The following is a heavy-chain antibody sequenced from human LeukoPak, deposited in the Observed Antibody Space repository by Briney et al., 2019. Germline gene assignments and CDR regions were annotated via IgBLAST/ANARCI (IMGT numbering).Heavy chain of an antibody. CDR1: RFTFSSYW. CDR3: ARVSGNYYRWFDF. Sequence: GGSLRLSCAASRFTFSSYWMSWVRQAPGKGLEWVANIKQDGSEKYYVDSVKGRFTISRDNAKNSLYLQMNSLRAEDTAVYYCARVSGNYYRWFDFWGQGTLVTVSS. V-gene: IGHV3-7*03. D-gene: IGHD1-26*01. CDR2: IKQDGSEK. J-gene: IGHJ5*01.